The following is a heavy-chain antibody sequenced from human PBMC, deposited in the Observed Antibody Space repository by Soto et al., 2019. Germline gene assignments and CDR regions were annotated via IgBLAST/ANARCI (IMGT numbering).Heavy chain of an antibody. D-gene: IGHD3-22*01. Sequence: RASVKVSCKASGYTFTSYYMHWVRQAPGQGLEWMGIINPSGGSTSYAQKFQGRVTMTRDTSTSTVYMELSSLRSEDTAVYYCARVAGTYYYDSSGYCFDYWGQGTLVTVSS. V-gene: IGHV1-46*01. J-gene: IGHJ4*02. CDR1: GYTFTSYY. CDR2: INPSGGST. CDR3: ARVAGTYYYDSSGYCFDY.